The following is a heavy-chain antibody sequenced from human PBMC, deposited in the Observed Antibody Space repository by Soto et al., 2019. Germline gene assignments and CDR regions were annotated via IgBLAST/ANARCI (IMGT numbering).Heavy chain of an antibody. Sequence: QVQLVESGGGVVQPGRSLRLSCAASGFTFSSYAMHWVRQAPGKGLEWVAVISYDGSNKYYADSVKGRFTISRDNSKNTLYLQMNSLRAEDTAVYYCERGIAVAGIDYWGQGTLVTVSS. D-gene: IGHD6-19*01. CDR3: ERGIAVAGIDY. CDR1: GFTFSSYA. V-gene: IGHV3-30-3*01. J-gene: IGHJ4*02. CDR2: ISYDGSNK.